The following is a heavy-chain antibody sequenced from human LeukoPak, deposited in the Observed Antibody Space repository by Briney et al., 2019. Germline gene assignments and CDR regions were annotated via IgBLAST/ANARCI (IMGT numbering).Heavy chain of an antibody. J-gene: IGHJ3*02. Sequence: ASVKVSCKASGGTFSSYAISWVRQAPGQGLEWMGIINPSGGSTSYAQKFQGRVTMTRDTSTSTVYMELSSLRSEDTAVYYCARTSGSYSGDAFDIWGQGTMVTVSS. CDR3: ARTSGSYSGDAFDI. CDR1: GGTFSSYA. V-gene: IGHV1-46*01. D-gene: IGHD1-26*01. CDR2: INPSGGST.